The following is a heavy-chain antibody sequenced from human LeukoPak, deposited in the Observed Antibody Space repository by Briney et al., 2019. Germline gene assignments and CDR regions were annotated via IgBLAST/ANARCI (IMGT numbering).Heavy chain of an antibody. Sequence: ASETLSLTCAVYGGSFSGYYWSWIRQPPGKGLEWIGEINHSGSTNYNPSLKSRVTISVDTSKNQFSLKLSPVTAADTAVYYCARRARAIAARPTYYYYGMDVWGQGTTVTVSS. J-gene: IGHJ6*02. V-gene: IGHV4-34*01. CDR3: ARRARAIAARPTYYYYGMDV. D-gene: IGHD6-6*01. CDR2: INHSGST. CDR1: GGSFSGYY.